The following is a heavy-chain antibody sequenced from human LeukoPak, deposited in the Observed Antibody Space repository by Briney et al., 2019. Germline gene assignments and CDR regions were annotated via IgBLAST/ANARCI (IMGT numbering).Heavy chain of an antibody. J-gene: IGHJ4*02. CDR2: ISGSGGST. D-gene: IGHD2-15*01. Sequence: PGGSLRLSCAASGFTISSYAMSWVRQAPGKGLEWVSAISGSGGSTYYADSVKGRFTISRDNSKNTLYLQMNSLRAEDTAVYYCANDIYSGGSCYHLDWGQGTLVTVSS. CDR1: GFTISSYA. CDR3: ANDIYSGGSCYHLD. V-gene: IGHV3-23*01.